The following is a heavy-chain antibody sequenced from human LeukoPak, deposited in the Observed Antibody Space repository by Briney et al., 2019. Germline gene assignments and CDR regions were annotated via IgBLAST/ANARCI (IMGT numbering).Heavy chain of an antibody. V-gene: IGHV3-30*18. J-gene: IGHJ6*02. CDR1: GFTFSSYG. Sequence: GGSLRLSCAASGFTFSSYGMHWVRQAPGKGLEWVAVISYDGSNKYYADSVKGRFTISRDNSKNTLYLQMNSLRAEDTAVYYCAEGTRDYYYYGMDVWGQGTTVTVSS. CDR3: AEGTRDYYYYGMDV. CDR2: ISYDGSNK.